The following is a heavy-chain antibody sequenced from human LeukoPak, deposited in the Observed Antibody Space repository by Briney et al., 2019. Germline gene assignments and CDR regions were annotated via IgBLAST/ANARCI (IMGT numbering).Heavy chain of an antibody. CDR3: ARDSPPQYASSSAGFDY. CDR2: IYYSGST. V-gene: IGHV4-39*07. Sequence: PSETLSLTCTVSGGSICSGGYYWGWIRQPPGKGLEWIGSIYYSGSTYYNPSLKSRVIISIDTSKNQFSLKLSSVTAADTAVYFCARDSPPQYASSSAGFDYWGQGTLVTVSS. CDR1: GGSICSGGYY. J-gene: IGHJ4*02. D-gene: IGHD6-6*01.